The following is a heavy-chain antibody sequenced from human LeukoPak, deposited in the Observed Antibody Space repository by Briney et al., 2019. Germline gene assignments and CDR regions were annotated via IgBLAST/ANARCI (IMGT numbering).Heavy chain of an antibody. D-gene: IGHD5-12*01. CDR1: GFTFSSYA. CDR3: TTVRGYSGYDPKRSFDY. V-gene: IGHV3-15*01. CDR2: IKSKTDGGTT. Sequence: GGSLRLSCAASGFTFSSYAMSWVRQAPGKGLEWVGRIKSKTDGGTTDYAAPVKGRFTISRDDSKNTLYLQMNSLKTEDTAVYYCTTVRGYSGYDPKRSFDYWGQGTLVTVSS. J-gene: IGHJ4*02.